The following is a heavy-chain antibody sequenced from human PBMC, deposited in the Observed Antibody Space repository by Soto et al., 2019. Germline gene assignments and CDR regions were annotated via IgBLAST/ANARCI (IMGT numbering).Heavy chain of an antibody. Sequence: PSETLSLTCTVSGGSISSYYWSWIRQPPGKGLEWIGYIYYSGSTNYNPSLKSRVTISVDTSKNQFSLKLSSVTAADTAVYYCARHGLSSKPAASRNANNWFDPWGQGTLVTVS. CDR3: ARHGLSSKPAASRNANNWFDP. D-gene: IGHD2-2*01. CDR2: IYYSGST. CDR1: GGSISSYY. V-gene: IGHV4-59*08. J-gene: IGHJ5*02.